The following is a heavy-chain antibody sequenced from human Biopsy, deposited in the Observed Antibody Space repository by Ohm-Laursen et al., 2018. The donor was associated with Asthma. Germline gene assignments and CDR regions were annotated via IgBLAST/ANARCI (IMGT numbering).Heavy chain of an antibody. V-gene: IGHV3-48*04. D-gene: IGHD6-13*01. CDR1: GFTFSSYS. J-gene: IGHJ4*02. CDR2: ISSSSSTI. CDR3: ARGYSTSWYFGY. Sequence: SLRLSCAASGFTFSSYSMNWVRQAPGKGLEWVSYISSSSSTIYYADSVKGRFTISRDNPKKSVYLQLDSLRVEDTAVYYCARGYSTSWYFGYWGQGTVVTVSS.